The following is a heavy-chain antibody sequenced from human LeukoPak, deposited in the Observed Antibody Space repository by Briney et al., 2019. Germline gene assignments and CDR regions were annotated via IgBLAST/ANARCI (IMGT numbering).Heavy chain of an antibody. CDR2: IYYSGGT. CDR1: GGSISSSGYY. V-gene: IGHV4-39*07. Sequence: PSETLSLTCTVSGGSISSSGYYWGWIRQPPGKDLEWIGSIYYSGGTYYNPSLKSRVTISVDTSKNQFSLRLSSVTAADTAVYYCARDGRYFDRSNWFDPWGQGTLVTVSS. J-gene: IGHJ5*02. CDR3: ARDGRYFDRSNWFDP. D-gene: IGHD3-9*01.